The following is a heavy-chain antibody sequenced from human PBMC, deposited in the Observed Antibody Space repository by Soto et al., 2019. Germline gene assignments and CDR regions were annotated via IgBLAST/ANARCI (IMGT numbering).Heavy chain of an antibody. Sequence: SQTLSLTCIVSRGSISSSRRYYCVWIRQPPGKGLEWVGSLYYRGSTYYNPSLKSRLTISVDPAKNRFSLKLTSVTAADTALSYGARRETRASAGDYWGQGTLVTVPS. CDR2: LYYRGST. J-gene: IGHJ4*02. CDR1: RGSISSSRRYY. V-gene: IGHV4-39*02. CDR3: ARRETRASAGDY.